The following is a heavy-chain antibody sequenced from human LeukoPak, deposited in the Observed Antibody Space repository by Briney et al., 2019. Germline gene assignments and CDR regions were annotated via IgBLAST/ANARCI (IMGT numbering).Heavy chain of an antibody. J-gene: IGHJ4*02. D-gene: IGHD3-22*01. CDR3: ARDYSSGYAPQ. Sequence: ETLSLTCAVYGGSFSGYYWSWVRQAPGKGLEWVSVIYSGGSTYYADSVKGRFTISRDNSKNTLYLQMNSLRAEDTAVYYCARDYSSGYAPQWGQGTLVTVSS. CDR1: GGSFSGYY. V-gene: IGHV3-53*01. CDR2: IYSGGST.